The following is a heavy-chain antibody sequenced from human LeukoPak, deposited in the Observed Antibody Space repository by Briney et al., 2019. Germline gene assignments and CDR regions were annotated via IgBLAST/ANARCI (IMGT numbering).Heavy chain of an antibody. J-gene: IGHJ4*02. CDR1: GFTFSSSA. CDR3: ARLMGFYDSSGYHLDY. CDR2: ISGSGGST. V-gene: IGHV3-23*01. D-gene: IGHD3-22*01. Sequence: PGGSLRLSCAASGFTFSSSAMSWVRQVPGKGLEWVSGISGSGGSTNYADSVKGRFTISRDNSKNTLYLQMNSLRAEDTAVYYCARLMGFYDSSGYHLDYWGQGTLVTVSS.